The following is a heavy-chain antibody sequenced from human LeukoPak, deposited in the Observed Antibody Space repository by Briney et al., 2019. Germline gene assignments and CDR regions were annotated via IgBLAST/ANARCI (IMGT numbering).Heavy chain of an antibody. CDR1: GYTFTGYY. Sequence: SSVKVSCKASGYTFTGYYMHRVRQAPGQGLEWMGRINPNSGGTNYAQKFQGRVTMTRDTSISTAYMELSRLRSDDTAVYYRARAGGSCYSGRCFDYWGQGTLVTVSS. D-gene: IGHD2-15*01. J-gene: IGHJ4*02. CDR3: ARAGGSCYSGRCFDY. CDR2: INPNSGGT. V-gene: IGHV1-2*06.